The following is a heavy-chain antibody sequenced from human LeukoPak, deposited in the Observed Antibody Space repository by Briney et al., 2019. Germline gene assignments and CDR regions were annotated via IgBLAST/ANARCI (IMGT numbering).Heavy chain of an antibody. CDR2: ISSSSSYI. CDR1: GFSFISYG. CDR3: ARTAAAVLDAFDI. J-gene: IGHJ3*02. D-gene: IGHD6-13*01. Sequence: GGSLRLSCAASGFSFISYGMHWVRQAPGKGLEWVSSISSSSSYIYYAGSVKGRFTISRDNAKNSLYLQMNSLRAEDTAVYYCARTAAAVLDAFDIWGQGTMVTVSS. V-gene: IGHV3-21*01.